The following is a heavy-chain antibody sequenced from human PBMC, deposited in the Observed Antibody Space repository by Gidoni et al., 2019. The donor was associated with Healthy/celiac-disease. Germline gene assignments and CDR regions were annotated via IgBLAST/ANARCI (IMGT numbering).Heavy chain of an antibody. V-gene: IGHV3-23*01. Sequence: EVQLLVSGGGLLQPGRYLRLSCAASGSTWSSYARSWVRQAPGKGLEWVAAISGSGGSTYYADAVKGRFTISRDNSKNTLYLQMNSLRAEDTAVYYCAKDGRAVTTYYHYWGQGTLVTVSS. J-gene: IGHJ4*02. CDR1: GSTWSSYA. CDR3: AKDGRAVTTYYHY. CDR2: ISGSGGST. D-gene: IGHD4-17*01.